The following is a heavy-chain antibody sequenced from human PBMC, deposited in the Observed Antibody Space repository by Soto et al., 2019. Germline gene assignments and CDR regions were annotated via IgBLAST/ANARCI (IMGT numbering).Heavy chain of an antibody. Sequence: SVKVSCKASGYTFTSYYMHWVRQAPGQGLAWMGIINPSGGSTSYAQKFQGRVTMTRDTSTSTVYMELSSLSSEDTPVYYCAICRAGGGGSSADGPFGSWGQRKM. J-gene: IGHJ3*01. V-gene: IGHV1-46*01. CDR1: GYTFTSYY. D-gene: IGHD2-2*01. CDR2: INPSGGST. CDR3: AICRAGGGGSSADGPFGS.